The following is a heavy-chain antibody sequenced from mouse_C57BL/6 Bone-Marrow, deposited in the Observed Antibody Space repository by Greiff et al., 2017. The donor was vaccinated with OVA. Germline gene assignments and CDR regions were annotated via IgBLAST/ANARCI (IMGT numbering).Heavy chain of an antibody. D-gene: IGHD4-1*01. Sequence: EVMLVESGAELVRPGASVKLSCTASGFNIKDDYMHWVKQRPEQGLEWIGWIDPENGDTEYASKFQGKATITADTSSNTAYLQLSSLTSEDTAVYYCTTTDWDYAMDYWGQGTSVTVSS. J-gene: IGHJ4*01. CDR2: IDPENGDT. V-gene: IGHV14-4*01. CDR1: GFNIKDDY. CDR3: TTTDWDYAMDY.